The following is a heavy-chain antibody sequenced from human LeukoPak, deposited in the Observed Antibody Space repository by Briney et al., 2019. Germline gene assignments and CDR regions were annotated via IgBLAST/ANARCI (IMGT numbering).Heavy chain of an antibody. Sequence: PGGSPRLSCAASGFTFSSYAMSWVRQAPGKGLEWVSAISGSGSSTYYADSVKGRFTISRDNSKNTLYLQMNSLRAEDTAVYYCAKAGILTGPYHQDYWGQGTLVTVSS. CDR1: GFTFSSYA. CDR3: AKAGILTGPYHQDY. J-gene: IGHJ4*02. D-gene: IGHD3-9*01. V-gene: IGHV3-23*01. CDR2: ISGSGSST.